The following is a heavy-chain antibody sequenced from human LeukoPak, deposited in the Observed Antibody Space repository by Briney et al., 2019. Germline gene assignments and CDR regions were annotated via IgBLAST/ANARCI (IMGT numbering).Heavy chain of an antibody. V-gene: IGHV5-51*01. CDR3: ARHVSPNGWFYFDF. CDR1: GYSFTSYW. D-gene: IGHD6-19*01. J-gene: IGHJ4*02. Sequence: GESLKISCKGSGYSFTSYWIGWVRQMPGKGLEWMGIIYPGDSDTRYNPSFQGQVTISVDTSISTAYLQWGSLEASDTALYYCARHVSPNGWFYFDFWGQGTLVTVSS. CDR2: IYPGDSDT.